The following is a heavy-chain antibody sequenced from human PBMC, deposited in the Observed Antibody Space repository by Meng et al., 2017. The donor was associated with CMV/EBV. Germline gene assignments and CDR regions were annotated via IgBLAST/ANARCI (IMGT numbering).Heavy chain of an antibody. CDR3: ARVFPPPAAADYWQNNWFDP. J-gene: IGHJ5*02. V-gene: IGHV4-4*07. CDR2: IYTSGST. CDR1: GGSINSSY. Sequence: QVQRQESGPGLVKPSEPLSLTCTASGGSINSSYWSWIRQPAGKGLEWIGRIYTSGSTNYNPSLKSRVTMSVDTSKNQFSLKLSSVTAADTAVYYCARVFPPPAAADYWQNNWFDPWGQGTLVTVSS. D-gene: IGHD6-13*01.